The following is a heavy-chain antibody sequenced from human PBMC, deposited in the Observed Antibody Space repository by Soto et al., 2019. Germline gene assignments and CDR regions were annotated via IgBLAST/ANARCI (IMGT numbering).Heavy chain of an antibody. CDR1: GYTFPRSS. CDR3: AREAVTTSGYYYYYYMDV. CDR2: ISAYNGNT. D-gene: IGHD4-17*01. Sequence: VASVKVSCKASGYTFPRSSISWVRQAPGQGLEWMGWISAYNGNTNYAQKVQGRVTLTTDTSTSTAYMELRSQRSADTAVYYCAREAVTTSGYYYYYYMDVWGKGTTVTVSS. J-gene: IGHJ6*03. V-gene: IGHV1-18*01.